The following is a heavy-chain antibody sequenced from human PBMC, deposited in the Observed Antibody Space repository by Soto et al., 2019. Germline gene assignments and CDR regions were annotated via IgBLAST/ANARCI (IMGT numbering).Heavy chain of an antibody. D-gene: IGHD4-4*01. CDR3: ARNLDSNYYQYYGMDV. J-gene: IGHJ6*02. CDR1: GFTFSTYG. Sequence: QVQLVESGGGVVQPGRSLRLSCAASGFTFSTYGIHWVRHAPGKGLEWVAVISYDGSNNYYADSVKGRFTISRDNSKNTLYLHMNSLRAEDTAVYYCARNLDSNYYQYYGMDVWGQGTTVTVSS. V-gene: IGHV3-30*03. CDR2: ISYDGSNN.